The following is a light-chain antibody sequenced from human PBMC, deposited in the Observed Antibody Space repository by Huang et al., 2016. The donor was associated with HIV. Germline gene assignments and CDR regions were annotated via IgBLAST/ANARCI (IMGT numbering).Light chain of an antibody. CDR1: QSVKTF. V-gene: IGKV3-11*01. J-gene: IGKJ4*01. CDR3: QQRDNWLT. Sequence: IVLTQSPVTLSLAPGQRATLSCRASQSVKTFLAWYQQKPGQAPRLLIHDASKRAPGVPSRVSGSGSGTAFTLTINSLEPEDFAIYYCQQRDNWLTFGGGTTVEI. CDR2: DAS.